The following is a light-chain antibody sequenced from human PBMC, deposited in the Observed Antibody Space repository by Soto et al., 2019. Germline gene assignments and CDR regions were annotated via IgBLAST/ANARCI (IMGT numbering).Light chain of an antibody. CDR3: QVWDRTSDHWV. CDR1: NIAAKS. Sequence: SYELTQPPSVSVAPGQTARITCGGDNIAAKSVHWYRQKPGQAPVLVIYDDSDRPSGIPERFSGSNSGNTATLTISRVEAGDEADYYCQVWDRTSDHWVFGGGTKLTVL. J-gene: IGLJ3*02. CDR2: DDS. V-gene: IGLV3-21*02.